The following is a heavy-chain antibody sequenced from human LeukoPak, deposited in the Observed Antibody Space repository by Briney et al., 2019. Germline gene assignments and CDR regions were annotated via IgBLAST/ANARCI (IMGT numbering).Heavy chain of an antibody. D-gene: IGHD6-13*01. J-gene: IGHJ4*02. V-gene: IGHV4-59*01. CDR2: IYYSGST. Sequence: QVQLQESGPGLVKPSETLSLTCTVSGGSISSYYWSWIRQPPGKGLEWIGYIYYSGSTNYNPSLKSRVTISVDTSKNQFSLKLSSVTAADTAVYYCARTGIAAAGHDYWGQGTLVTVSS. CDR1: GGSISSYY. CDR3: ARTGIAAAGHDY.